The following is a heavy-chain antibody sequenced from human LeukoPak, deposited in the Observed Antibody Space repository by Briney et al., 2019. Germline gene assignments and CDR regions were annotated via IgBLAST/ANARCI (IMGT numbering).Heavy chain of an antibody. CDR3: ARELDSSGYYPSFDY. CDR1: GFTLSSYA. D-gene: IGHD3-22*01. V-gene: IGHV3-30-3*01. Sequence: PGGSLRLSCAASGFTLSSYAMHWVRQAPGKGLEWVAVISYDGSNKYYADSVKGRFTISRDNSKNTLYLQMNSLRAEDTAVYYCARELDSSGYYPSFDYWGQGTLVTVSS. CDR2: ISYDGSNK. J-gene: IGHJ4*02.